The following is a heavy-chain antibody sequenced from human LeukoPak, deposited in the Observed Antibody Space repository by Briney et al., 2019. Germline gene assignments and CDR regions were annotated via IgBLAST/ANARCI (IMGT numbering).Heavy chain of an antibody. CDR3: ARDPNWLVGAFDI. J-gene: IGHJ3*02. V-gene: IGHV3-7*01. D-gene: IGHD3-9*01. Sequence: GGSLRLSCAASGFTFSDYCMSWVRQAPGKGLEWVANIKRDGSEKYYVDSVKGRFTISRDNAKNSLYLQMNSLRAEDTAVYYCARDPNWLVGAFDIWGQGTLVTVSS. CDR1: GFTFSDYC. CDR2: IKRDGSEK.